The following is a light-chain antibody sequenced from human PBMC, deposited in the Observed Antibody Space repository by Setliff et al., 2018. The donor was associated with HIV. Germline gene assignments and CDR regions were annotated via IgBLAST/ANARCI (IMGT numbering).Light chain of an antibody. CDR3: SSYTSSSPPYV. CDR1: SSGVGGYNY. V-gene: IGLV2-14*01. Sequence: QSALTQPASVSGSPGQSITISCTGTSSGVGGYNYVSWYQQYPGKAPKLMIYGVRNRPSGVSDRFSGSKSGNTASLSISGLQAEDEADYYCSSYTSSSPPYVFGSGTKVTVL. CDR2: GVR. J-gene: IGLJ1*01.